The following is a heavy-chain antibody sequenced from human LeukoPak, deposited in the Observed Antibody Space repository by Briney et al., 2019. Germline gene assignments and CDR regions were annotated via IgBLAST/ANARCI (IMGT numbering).Heavy chain of an antibody. CDR1: GYTFTSYG. CDR2: ISAYNGNT. Sequence: ASVKVSCKASGYTFTSYGISWVRQAPGQGLEGMGWISAYNGNTNYAQKLQGRVTMTTDTSTSTAYMELRSLRSDDTAVYYCARDSLICSSTSCYGDGSEYYYYYYGMDVWGQGTTVTVSS. D-gene: IGHD2-2*01. CDR3: ARDSLICSSTSCYGDGSEYYYYYYGMDV. J-gene: IGHJ6*02. V-gene: IGHV1-18*01.